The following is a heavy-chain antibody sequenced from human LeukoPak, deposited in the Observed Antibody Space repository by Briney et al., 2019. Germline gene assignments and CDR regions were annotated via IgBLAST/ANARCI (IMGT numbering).Heavy chain of an antibody. CDR2: IIPIFGTA. D-gene: IGHD5-18*01. J-gene: IGHJ4*02. CDR3: ARDVGYSYVFDY. Sequence: GASVKVSCKASGGTFSSYAISWVRQAPGQGLEWMGGIIPIFGTANYAQKFRGRVTITADESTSTAYMELSSLRSEDTAVYYCARDVGYSYVFDYWGQGTLVTVSS. CDR1: GGTFSSYA. V-gene: IGHV1-69*13.